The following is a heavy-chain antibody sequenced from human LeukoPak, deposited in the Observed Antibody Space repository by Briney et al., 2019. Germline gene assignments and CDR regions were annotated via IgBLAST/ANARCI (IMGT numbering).Heavy chain of an antibody. CDR1: GSLFSNDG. D-gene: IGHD2-21*02. CDR2: IRGSGGNT. J-gene: IGHJ3*02. V-gene: IGHV3-23*01. Sequence: GGCLSLSCAVEGSLFSNDGMRCVRQAGGEGLEWVSGIRGSGGNTRAADSVKGRSTISRDNSKNTLYLQLNSPRAEDTAVYYCAKGGVYCGGDCRDSDIWGQGTMVTVSS. CDR3: AKGGVYCGGDCRDSDI.